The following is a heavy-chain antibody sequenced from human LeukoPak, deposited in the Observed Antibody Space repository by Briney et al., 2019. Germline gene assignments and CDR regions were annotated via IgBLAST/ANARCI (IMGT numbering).Heavy chain of an antibody. CDR2: TQPEGNEK. CDR3: ARGDAFSGDH. V-gene: IGHV3-7*03. D-gene: IGHD3-16*01. J-gene: IGHJ4*02. Sequence: GSLRLSCAVSGFNFPKFWMSWVRPAPGRGLEWVANTQPEGNEKFYVESVKRRFTISRDNTKDLLFLQMNDLRVEDTGVYYCARGDAFSGDHWGQGTQVTVST. CDR1: GFNFPKFW.